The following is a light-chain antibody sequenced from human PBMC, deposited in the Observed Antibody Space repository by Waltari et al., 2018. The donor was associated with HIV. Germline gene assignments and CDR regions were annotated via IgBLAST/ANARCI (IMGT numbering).Light chain of an antibody. V-gene: IGLV2-18*02. CDR2: EVN. CDR3: SSYTAISTSAWI. J-gene: IGLJ2*01. Sequence: QSALTQPPSVSGSPGQSVTISCTGTSSDVGSYNRVSWSQQPPGTVPKLMIYEVNVRPSGVPDRFSGSKSGNTASLTISGLQAEDEAEYYCSSYTAISTSAWIFGGGTELTVL. CDR1: SSDVGSYNR.